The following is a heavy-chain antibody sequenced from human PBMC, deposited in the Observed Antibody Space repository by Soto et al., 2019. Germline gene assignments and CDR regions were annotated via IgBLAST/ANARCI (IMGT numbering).Heavy chain of an antibody. J-gene: IGHJ6*02. V-gene: IGHV1-2*02. Sequence: ASVKVSCKASGYTFTGYYMHWVRQAPGQGLEWMGWINPNSGGTNYAQKFQGRVTMTRDTSISTAYMELSRLRSDDTAVYYCARAAAGSSFSSYYYYGMDVWGQGTTVTVS. CDR1: GYTFTGYY. CDR3: ARAAAGSSFSSYYYYGMDV. CDR2: INPNSGGT. D-gene: IGHD6-25*01.